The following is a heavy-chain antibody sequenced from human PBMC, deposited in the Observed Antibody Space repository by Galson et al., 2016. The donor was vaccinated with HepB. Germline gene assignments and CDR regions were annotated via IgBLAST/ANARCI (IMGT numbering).Heavy chain of an antibody. Sequence: SLRLSCAASGFTFSSYGTHWVRQAPGKGLEWVAIISYDGRNKYYADSVTGRVTIARDNSNNMLYLQMNSLRGEATAVYYGAREHWGDGGFDYYYSYGMDVWGQGTTVTVSS. V-gene: IGHV3-30*03. CDR2: ISYDGRNK. D-gene: IGHD7-27*01. J-gene: IGHJ6*02. CDR1: GFTFSSYG. CDR3: AREHWGDGGFDYYYSYGMDV.